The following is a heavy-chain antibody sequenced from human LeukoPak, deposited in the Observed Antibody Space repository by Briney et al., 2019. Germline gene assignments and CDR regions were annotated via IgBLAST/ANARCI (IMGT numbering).Heavy chain of an antibody. Sequence: GGSLRLSCAASGFTFSNTWMAWVRQAPGKGLEWVANINQDASTKHYVDSVKGRFTISRDNAKNSLYLQMSSLRAEDTAVYYCARDQSGSLDYWGQGTLVTVSS. CDR3: ARDQSGSLDY. D-gene: IGHD1-26*01. CDR1: GFTFSNTW. J-gene: IGHJ4*02. CDR2: INQDASTK. V-gene: IGHV3-7*01.